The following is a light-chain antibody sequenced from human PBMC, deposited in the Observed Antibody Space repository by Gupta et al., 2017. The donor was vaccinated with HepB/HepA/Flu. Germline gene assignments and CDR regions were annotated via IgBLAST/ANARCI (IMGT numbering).Light chain of an antibody. CDR3: QSYDSSLSAPV. Sequence: QSVLTQPPSVSGAPGQRVTISCTGSSSNIGAGYDVHWYLQLPGTAPNLLIYGNSNRPSGVPDRFSGSKSGTSASLAITGLQAEDEADYYCQSYDSSLSAPVFGGGTKLTVL. CDR2: GNS. CDR1: SSNIGAGYD. J-gene: IGLJ3*02. V-gene: IGLV1-40*01.